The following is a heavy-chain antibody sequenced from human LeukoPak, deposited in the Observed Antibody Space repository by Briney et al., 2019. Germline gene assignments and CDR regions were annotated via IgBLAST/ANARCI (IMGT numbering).Heavy chain of an antibody. CDR2: MNPNSGNT. Sequence: ASVKVSCKASGYTFTSYDINWVRQATGQGLEWVGWMNPNSGNTGYAQKFQGRVTMTRNTSISTAYMELSSLRSEDTAVYYCARGHSHFGVVRKGKPDYYYYYGMDVWGQGTTVTVSS. D-gene: IGHD3-3*01. J-gene: IGHJ6*02. V-gene: IGHV1-8*01. CDR1: GYTFTSYD. CDR3: ARGHSHFGVVRKGKPDYYYYYGMDV.